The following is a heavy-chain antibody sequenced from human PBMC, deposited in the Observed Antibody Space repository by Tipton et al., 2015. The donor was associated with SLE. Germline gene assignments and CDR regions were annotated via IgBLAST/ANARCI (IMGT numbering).Heavy chain of an antibody. CDR1: GGSISSSSYY. J-gene: IGHJ4*02. D-gene: IGHD3-10*01. V-gene: IGHV4-39*07. Sequence: TLSLTCTVSGGSISSSSYYWGWIRQPPGKGLEWIGSIYYSGSTYYNPPLKSRVTISVDTSKNQFSLKLSSVTAADTAVYYCAGSSGMVDYWGQGTLVTVSS. CDR3: AGSSGMVDY. CDR2: IYYSGST.